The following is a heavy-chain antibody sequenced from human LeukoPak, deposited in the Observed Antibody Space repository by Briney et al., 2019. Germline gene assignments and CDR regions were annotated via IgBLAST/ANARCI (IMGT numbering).Heavy chain of an antibody. J-gene: IGHJ4*02. D-gene: IGHD3-22*01. CDR1: GGSFSGYY. CDR3: ARGRRRYYYDSSGYGLGTYFDY. CDR2: INHIGST. V-gene: IGHV4-34*01. Sequence: PSETLSLTCAVYGGSFSGYYWSWIRQPPGKGREWIGEINHIGSTNYNPSLKSRVTISVDTSKNQFSPKLSSVTAADTAVYYCARGRRRYYYDSSGYGLGTYFDYWGQGTLVTVSS.